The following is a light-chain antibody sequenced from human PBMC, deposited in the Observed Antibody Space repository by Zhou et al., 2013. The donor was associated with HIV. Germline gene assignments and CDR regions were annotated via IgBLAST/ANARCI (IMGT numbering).Light chain of an antibody. V-gene: IGKV3-15*01. CDR1: QSVSSY. CDR2: GAS. CDR3: QQYNNWPPYT. J-gene: IGKJ2*01. Sequence: EIELTQSPATLSLSPGERATLSCRASQSVSSYLAWYQQKPGQAPRLLIYGASTRATGIPARFSGSGSGTEFTLTISSMQSEDFAVYYCQQYNNWPPYTFGQGTKLEIK.